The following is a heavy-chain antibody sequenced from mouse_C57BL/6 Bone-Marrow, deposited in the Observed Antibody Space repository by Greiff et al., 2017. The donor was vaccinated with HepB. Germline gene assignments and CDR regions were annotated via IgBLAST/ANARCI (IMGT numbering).Heavy chain of an antibody. CDR1: GYSFTGYY. CDR2: INPSTGGT. J-gene: IGHJ4*01. D-gene: IGHD3-1*01. CDR3: ARRRGYYCYAMDY. Sequence: VQLQQSGPELVKPGASVKISCKASGYSFTGYYMNWVKQSPEKSLEWIGEINPSTGGTTYNQKFKAKTTLTVDKSSSTAYMQLKSLTSEDSAVYYCARRRGYYCYAMDYWGQGTSVTVSS. V-gene: IGHV1-42*01.